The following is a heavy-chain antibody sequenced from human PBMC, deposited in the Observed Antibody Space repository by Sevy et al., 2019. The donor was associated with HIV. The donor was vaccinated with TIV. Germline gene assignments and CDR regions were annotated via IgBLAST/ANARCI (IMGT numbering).Heavy chain of an antibody. V-gene: IGHV3-30*18. CDR3: AKEDSSEGYCSGGSCAAPGYYYYGMDV. CDR2: ISYDGSNK. Sequence: GGSLRLSCAASGFTFSSYGMHWVRQAPGKGLEWVAVISYDGSNKYYADSVKGRFTISRDNSKNTLYLQMNSRRAEDTAVYYCAKEDSSEGYCSGGSCAAPGYYYYGMDVWGQGTTVTVSS. J-gene: IGHJ6*02. D-gene: IGHD2-15*01. CDR1: GFTFSSYG.